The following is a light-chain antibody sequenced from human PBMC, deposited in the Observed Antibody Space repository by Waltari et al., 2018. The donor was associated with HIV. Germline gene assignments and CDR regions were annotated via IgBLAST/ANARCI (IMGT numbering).Light chain of an antibody. CDR3: QQYHKRHET. CDR1: ESVHSN. Sequence: EILMTQSPVTLSVSPGGGATLSCRASESVHSNLAWFQHKPGQAPRLLIYAASTRATGVPDRFSASGSGTDFTLTIRSLQSEDFAIYFCQQYHKRHETFGQGTKLEIK. V-gene: IGKV3-15*01. CDR2: AAS. J-gene: IGKJ2*01.